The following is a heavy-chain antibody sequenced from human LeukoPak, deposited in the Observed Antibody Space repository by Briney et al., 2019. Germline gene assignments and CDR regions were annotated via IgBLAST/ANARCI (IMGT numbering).Heavy chain of an antibody. CDR3: AKDMMPHYYDSSGYSY. CDR2: ISWNSGSI. Sequence: GRSLRLSCAASEFTFHDYAMHWVRQAPGKGLEWVSGISWNSGSIGYADSVKGRFTISRDNAKNSLYLQMNSLRAEDTALYYCAKDMMPHYYDSSGYSYWGQGTLVTVSS. CDR1: EFTFHDYA. V-gene: IGHV3-9*01. D-gene: IGHD3-22*01. J-gene: IGHJ4*02.